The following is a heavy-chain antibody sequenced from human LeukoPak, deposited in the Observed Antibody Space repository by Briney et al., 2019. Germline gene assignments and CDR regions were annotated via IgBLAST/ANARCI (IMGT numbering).Heavy chain of an antibody. Sequence: SETLSLTCAVYGGSFSGYYWSWIRQPPGKGLQWIGYIYYSGSTNYNPSLKSRVTISVDTSKNQFSLKLSSVTAADTAVYYCARGDSSWYGTDGKFDPWGQGTLVTVSS. CDR2: IYYSGST. J-gene: IGHJ5*02. D-gene: IGHD6-13*01. CDR1: GGSFSGYY. V-gene: IGHV4-59*08. CDR3: ARGDSSWYGTDGKFDP.